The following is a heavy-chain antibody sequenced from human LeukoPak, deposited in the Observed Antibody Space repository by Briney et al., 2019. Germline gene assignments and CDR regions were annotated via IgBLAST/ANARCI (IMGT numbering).Heavy chain of an antibody. CDR3: AGNYGGNSVVGWFDP. Sequence: PSETLSLTCAVYGGSFSGYYWGWIRQPPGKGLEWIGSIYYSGSTYYNPSLKSRVTISVDTSKNQFSLKLSSVTAADTAVYYCAGNYGGNSVVGWFDPWGQGTLVTVSS. V-gene: IGHV4-39*01. J-gene: IGHJ5*02. CDR1: GGSFSGYY. CDR2: IYYSGST. D-gene: IGHD4-23*01.